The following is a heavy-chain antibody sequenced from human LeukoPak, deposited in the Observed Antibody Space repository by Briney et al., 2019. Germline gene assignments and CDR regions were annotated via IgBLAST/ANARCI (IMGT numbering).Heavy chain of an antibody. CDR1: GYTFDSYG. D-gene: IGHD6-13*01. CDR3: ARGSSSWYVYWFDP. Sequence: ASVKVCCKASGYTFDSYGISWVRQAPGQWLELMGWISAYNGNTNYAQKLQGRVTMTTDTSTSTAYMELRSLRSDDTAVYYCARGSSSWYVYWFDPWGQGTLVTVSS. J-gene: IGHJ5*02. CDR2: ISAYNGNT. V-gene: IGHV1-18*01.